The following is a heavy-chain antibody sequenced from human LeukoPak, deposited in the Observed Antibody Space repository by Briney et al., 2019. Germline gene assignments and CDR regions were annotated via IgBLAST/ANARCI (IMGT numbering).Heavy chain of an antibody. J-gene: IGHJ5*02. CDR3: VRDRGGAAAFDWFDP. CDR1: GGSISSHY. V-gene: IGHV4-59*11. CDR2: IHYSGST. Sequence: SETLSLTCAVSGGSISSHYWHWIRQPPGKGLEWIGYIHYSGSTNYNPSLKSRVTISVDTSKIQFSLKLSSVTAADTAVYYCVRDRGGAAAFDWFDPWGQGTLVTVSS. D-gene: IGHD6-13*01.